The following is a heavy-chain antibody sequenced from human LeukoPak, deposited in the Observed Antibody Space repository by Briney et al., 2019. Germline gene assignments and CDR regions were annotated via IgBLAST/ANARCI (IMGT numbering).Heavy chain of an antibody. D-gene: IGHD1-1*01. Sequence: SETLSLTCTVSGGSISSSSYYWGWIRQPPGKGLEWIGSIYYSGSTYYNPSLKRRVTISVDTAKNAFSLNLSSVTAADTAVYYCASRKLGNDYWGQGTLVTVSS. CDR2: IYYSGST. CDR3: ASRKLGNDY. CDR1: GGSISSSSYY. V-gene: IGHV4-39*07. J-gene: IGHJ4*02.